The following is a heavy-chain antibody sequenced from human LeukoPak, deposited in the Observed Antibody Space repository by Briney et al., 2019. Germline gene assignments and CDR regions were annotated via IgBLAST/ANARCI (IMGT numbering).Heavy chain of an antibody. CDR3: ARDLYSSSWGPLDY. CDR1: GFTFSSYG. J-gene: IGHJ4*02. Sequence: GGSLRLSCAASGFTFSSYGMHWVRQAPGKGLEWVAFIRYDGSNKYYADSVKGRFTISRDNSKNTLYLQMNSLRAEDTAVYYCARDLYSSSWGPLDYWGQGTLVTVSS. CDR2: IRYDGSNK. V-gene: IGHV3-30*02. D-gene: IGHD6-13*01.